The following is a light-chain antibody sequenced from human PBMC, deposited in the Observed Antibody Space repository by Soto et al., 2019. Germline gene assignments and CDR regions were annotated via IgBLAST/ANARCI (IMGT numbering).Light chain of an antibody. CDR2: DAS. Sequence: DIQMTQSPSTLSASVGDRVTITCRASQSISNLLAWYQQKPGKAPNLLIYDASSLESGVPSRFSGSGSGTEFTLTISGLQPNDIATYYCHQYETYSWTFGQGTTVEIK. CDR3: HQYETYSWT. CDR1: QSISNL. V-gene: IGKV1-5*01. J-gene: IGKJ1*01.